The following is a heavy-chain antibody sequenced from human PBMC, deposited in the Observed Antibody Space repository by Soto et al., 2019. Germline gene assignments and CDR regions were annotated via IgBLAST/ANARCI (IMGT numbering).Heavy chain of an antibody. J-gene: IGHJ4*02. CDR2: ISWNSGSI. V-gene: IGHV3-9*01. D-gene: IGHD3-16*01. CDR3: ARDSPLGYFEY. Sequence: SLRLSCAASGFTFDDYAMHWVRQAPGKGLEWVSGISWNSGSIGYADSVKGRFTISRDNAKNSLYLQMNSLRDEDTAVYYWARDSPLGYFEYWGQGTLGTV. CDR1: GFTFDDYA.